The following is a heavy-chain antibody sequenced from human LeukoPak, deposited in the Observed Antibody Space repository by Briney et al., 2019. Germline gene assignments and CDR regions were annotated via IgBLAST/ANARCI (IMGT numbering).Heavy chain of an antibody. CDR1: GYTFTSYY. Sequence: ASVKVSCKASGYTFTSYYMHWVRQAPGQGLEWMGIINPSGGSTSYAQKFQGRVTMTRDMSTSTVYMELSSLRSEDTAVYYCATVWDSGYGPYWGQGTLVTVSS. CDR3: ATVWDSGYGPY. CDR2: INPSGGST. J-gene: IGHJ4*02. D-gene: IGHD5-12*01. V-gene: IGHV1-46*01.